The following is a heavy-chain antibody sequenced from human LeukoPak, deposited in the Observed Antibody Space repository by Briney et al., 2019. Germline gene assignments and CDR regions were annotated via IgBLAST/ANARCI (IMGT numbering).Heavy chain of an antibody. CDR2: ISSSNSSI. J-gene: IGHJ4*02. CDR3: ARANPRDY. CDR1: GFTFSSYS. D-gene: IGHD1-14*01. Sequence: PGGSLRLSCAASGFTFSSYSMNWVRQAPGKGLEWVSYISSSNSSIYNAGSVKGRFTISRDNAKNSLYLQMNSLRVEDTAVYYCARANPRDYWGQGTLVTVSS. V-gene: IGHV3-48*01.